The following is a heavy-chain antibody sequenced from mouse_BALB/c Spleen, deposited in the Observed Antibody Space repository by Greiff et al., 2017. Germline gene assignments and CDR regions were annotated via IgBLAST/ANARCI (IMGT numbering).Heavy chain of an antibody. CDR1: GFSLTSYG. Sequence: QVQLQQSGPGLVAPSQSLSITCTVSGFSLTSYGVHWVRQPPGKGLEWLGVIWAGGSTNYNSALMSRLSISKDNSKSQVFLKMNSLQTDDTAMYYCARVGETYYGNPFAYWGQGTLVTVSA. CDR2: IWAGGST. V-gene: IGHV2-9*02. J-gene: IGHJ3*01. D-gene: IGHD2-10*01. CDR3: ARVGETYYGNPFAY.